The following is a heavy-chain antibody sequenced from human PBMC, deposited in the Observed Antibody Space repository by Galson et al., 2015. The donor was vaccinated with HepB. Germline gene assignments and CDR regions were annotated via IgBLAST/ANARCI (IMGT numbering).Heavy chain of an antibody. Sequence: SLRLSCAASGFTFSSYSMNWVRQAPGKGLEWVSYISSSSSTIYYADSVKGRFTISRDNAKNSLYLQMNSLRAEDTAVYYCARERGTLFYYYGTDVWGQGTTVTVSS. CDR3: ARERGTLFYYYGTDV. J-gene: IGHJ6*02. V-gene: IGHV3-48*01. CDR1: GFTFSSYS. CDR2: ISSSSSTI. D-gene: IGHD1-1*01.